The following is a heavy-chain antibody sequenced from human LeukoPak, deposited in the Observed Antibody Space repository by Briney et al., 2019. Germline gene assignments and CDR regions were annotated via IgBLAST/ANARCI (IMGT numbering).Heavy chain of an antibody. D-gene: IGHD3-16*01. V-gene: IGHV3-30-3*01. J-gene: IGHJ4*02. CDR2: LPYDGNND. CDR1: GFTFSSYA. Sequence: GRSLRLSCTASGFTFSSYAMHWVRQAPGKGLEWVAILPYDGNNDHYADSVKGRFTISRDNSKNTLFLQMNSLRADDTAVYYCAKDRATRRWGTQEFDYWGQGTLVTVSS. CDR3: AKDRATRRWGTQEFDY.